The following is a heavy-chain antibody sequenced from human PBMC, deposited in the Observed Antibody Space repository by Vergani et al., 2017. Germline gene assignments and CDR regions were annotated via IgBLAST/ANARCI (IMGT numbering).Heavy chain of an antibody. CDR3: ATDRAYGDYQSWFDP. Sequence: QVQLVQSGSEVRKPGSSVRVSCKASGGTFSSYAISWMRQAPGQGLEWMGRVIPNFISVSYEKRFQGRVTIIADESASTSYMELRNLTADDTAVYYCATDRAYGDYQSWFDPWGQGTLVTVSS. D-gene: IGHD4-17*01. J-gene: IGHJ5*02. V-gene: IGHV1-69*13. CDR2: VIPNFISV. CDR1: GGTFSSYA.